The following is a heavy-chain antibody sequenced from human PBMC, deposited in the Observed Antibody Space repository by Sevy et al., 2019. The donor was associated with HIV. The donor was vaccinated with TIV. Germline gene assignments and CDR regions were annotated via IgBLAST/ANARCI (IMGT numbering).Heavy chain of an antibody. V-gene: IGHV4-59*01. D-gene: IGHD2-8*01. CDR1: GGSISTYY. J-gene: IGHJ2*01. CDR3: ARGGTRGWYFDL. Sequence: SETLSLTCTVSGGSISTYYWSWIWQPPGKGLEWIGYIYYSGSTDHNPSLKSRVTISVDTSKNQFSLKLKSVTAADTAVYYCARGGTRGWYFDLWGRGTLVTVSS. CDR2: IYYSGST.